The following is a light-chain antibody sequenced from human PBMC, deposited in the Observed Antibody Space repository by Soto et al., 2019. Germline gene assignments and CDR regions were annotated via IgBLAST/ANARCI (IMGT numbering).Light chain of an antibody. CDR1: QNIGNK. J-gene: IGKJ4*01. V-gene: IGKV3-15*01. Sequence: EIVLTQSPATLSLFPGERATLSCRASQNIGNKVGWYQQKPGQAPRLLIYGASTRATGIPVRFSGSGSGTEFTLTITSLQSEDSAVYYCQEYNYWHPITFGGGTKVDIK. CDR2: GAS. CDR3: QEYNYWHPIT.